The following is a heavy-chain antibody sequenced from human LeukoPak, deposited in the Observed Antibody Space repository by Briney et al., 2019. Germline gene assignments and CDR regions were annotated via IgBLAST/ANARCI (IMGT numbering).Heavy chain of an antibody. CDR3: ARQTGIGDTLSF. D-gene: IGHD2-21*02. V-gene: IGHV1-3*01. Sequence: ASVKVSCKASGHTSTTYAIHWVRQAPGQRLEWMGWISDGNGDTKYSQKFQGRIPITRDTSASTAYMELSSLTSEDTAVYYCARQTGIGDTLSFWGQGTLVSVSS. J-gene: IGHJ4*02. CDR1: GHTSTTYA. CDR2: ISDGNGDT.